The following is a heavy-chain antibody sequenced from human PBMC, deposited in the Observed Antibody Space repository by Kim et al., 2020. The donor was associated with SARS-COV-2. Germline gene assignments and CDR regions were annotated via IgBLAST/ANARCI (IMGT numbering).Heavy chain of an antibody. J-gene: IGHJ6*02. CDR1: GFTVSSNY. CDR3: AREISDYYDSSGYYGQRGV. CDR2: IYSGGST. Sequence: GGSLRLSCAASGFTVSSNYMSWVRQAPGKGLEWVSIIYSGGSTYYADSVKGRFTISRDNSKNTLYLQMNSLRAEDTAVYYCAREISDYYDSSGYYGQRGVWGQATTVTVSS. V-gene: IGHV3-53*01. D-gene: IGHD3-22*01.